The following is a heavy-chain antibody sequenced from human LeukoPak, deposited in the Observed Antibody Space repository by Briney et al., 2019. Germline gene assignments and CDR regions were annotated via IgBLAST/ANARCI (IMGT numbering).Heavy chain of an antibody. Sequence: PGPSLRLSCAASGFTFSSYCMSSVRQAPGKGLEWVANINQDGSEKYYVDSVNGGFTISRDNAKNSLYLQMNSLRAEDTAVYYCARSTSETYYYGSGEIYWGQGTLVPVS. D-gene: IGHD3-10*01. CDR1: GFTFSSYC. CDR2: INQDGSEK. CDR3: ARSTSETYYYGSGEIY. J-gene: IGHJ4*02. V-gene: IGHV3-7*01.